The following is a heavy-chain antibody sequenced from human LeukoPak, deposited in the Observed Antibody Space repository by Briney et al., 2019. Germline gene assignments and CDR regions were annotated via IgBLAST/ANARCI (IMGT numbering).Heavy chain of an antibody. J-gene: IGHJ4*02. V-gene: IGHV1-2*02. Sequence: GASVKVSCKASGYTFTGYYIQWVRQAPGQGLEWMGWINPNTGATSYAPKFHGRVTVTTDTSISTAYMELNRLTSDDTAVYYCARGRPEVVRDWGQGTLVAVSS. D-gene: IGHD1-14*01. CDR2: INPNTGAT. CDR3: ARGRPEVVRD. CDR1: GYTFTGYY.